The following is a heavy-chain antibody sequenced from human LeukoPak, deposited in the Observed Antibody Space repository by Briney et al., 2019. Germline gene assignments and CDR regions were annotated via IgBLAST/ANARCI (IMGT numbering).Heavy chain of an antibody. J-gene: IGHJ4*02. CDR2: IYYSGST. CDR3: ARSRRSGSYWSTAPGYFDY. CDR1: GGSISSYY. V-gene: IGHV4-59*01. D-gene: IGHD1-26*01. Sequence: KASETLSLTCTVSGGSISSYYWSWIRQPPGKGLEWIGYIYYSGSTNYNPSLKSRVTISVDTSKNQFSLKLSSVTAADTAVYYCARSRRSGSYWSTAPGYFDYWGQGTLVTVSS.